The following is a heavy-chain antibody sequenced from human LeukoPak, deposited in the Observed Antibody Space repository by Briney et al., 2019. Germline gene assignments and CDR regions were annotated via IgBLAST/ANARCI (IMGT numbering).Heavy chain of an antibody. V-gene: IGHV3-30*18. CDR1: GFTFSSYG. CDR3: AKDTDYYDSSWDY. D-gene: IGHD3-22*01. CDR2: ISYDGSNK. J-gene: IGHJ4*02. Sequence: GGSLRLSCAASGFTFSSYGMHWVRQAPGKGLEWVAVISYDGSNKYYADSVKGRFTISRDNSKNTLYLQMDSLRAEDTAVYYCAKDTDYYDSSWDYWGQGTLVTVSS.